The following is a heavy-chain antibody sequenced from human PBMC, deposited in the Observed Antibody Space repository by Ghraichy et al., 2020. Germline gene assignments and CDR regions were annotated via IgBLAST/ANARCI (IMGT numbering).Heavy chain of an antibody. Sequence: FTFSRDSSKNTLYLQMNSLRAEDTAVYYCARDHTGYAELFDYWCQGTLVSVSS. V-gene: IGHV3-30*01. D-gene: IGHD5-12*01. CDR3: ARDHTGYAELFDY. J-gene: IGHJ4*02.